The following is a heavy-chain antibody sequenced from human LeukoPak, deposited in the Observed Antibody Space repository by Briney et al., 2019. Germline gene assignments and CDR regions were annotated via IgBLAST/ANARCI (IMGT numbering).Heavy chain of an antibody. CDR3: ARGPKEWELLWYFDL. D-gene: IGHD1-26*01. CDR2: IYYSGST. V-gene: IGHV4-59*01. J-gene: IGHJ2*01. CDR1: GGSISSYY. Sequence: PPEIRSLRCRGSGGSISSYYWSWIRQPPGKGLQWNGYIYYSGSTNYNPSLKSRVTISVDTSKNQFSLKLSSVTAADTAVYYCARGPKEWELLWYFDLWGRGTLVTVSS.